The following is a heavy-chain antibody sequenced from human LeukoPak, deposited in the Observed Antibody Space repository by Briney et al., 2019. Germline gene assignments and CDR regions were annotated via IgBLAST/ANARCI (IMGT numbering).Heavy chain of an antibody. V-gene: IGHV4-39*01. CDR1: GGSISDGSYY. CDR3: ARTAAAGTGDY. D-gene: IGHD6-13*01. Sequence: SETLSLTCTVSGGSISDGSYYWGWIRQPPGKGLEWIGSIYYSGDAYYNPSLKSRVTISVDTSKNQFSLKLSSVTAADTAVYYCARTAAAGTGDYWGQGTLVTVSS. CDR2: IYYSGDA. J-gene: IGHJ4*02.